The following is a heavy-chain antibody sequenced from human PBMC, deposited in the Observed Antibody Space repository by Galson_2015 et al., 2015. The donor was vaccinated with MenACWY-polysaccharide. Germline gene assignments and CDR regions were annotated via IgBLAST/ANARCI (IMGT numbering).Heavy chain of an antibody. J-gene: IGHJ4*02. Sequence: SLRLSCAASGFTFANFAMTWVRQAPGKGLEWVSAISGSGGGTNYADSVKGRFTISRDNSKKSLYLQMNSLRTEDTALYYCAADRYNWNYVDSWGQGTLVIVSS. CDR3: AADRYNWNYVDS. CDR1: GFTFANFA. CDR2: ISGSGGGT. V-gene: IGHV3-23*01. D-gene: IGHD1-20*01.